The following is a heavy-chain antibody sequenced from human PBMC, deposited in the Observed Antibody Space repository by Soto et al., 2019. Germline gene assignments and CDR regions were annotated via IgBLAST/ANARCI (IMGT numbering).Heavy chain of an antibody. CDR1: GGSISSSSYY. CDR3: ARHLGVPRQIAAAGMFDY. V-gene: IGHV4-39*01. Sequence: LSLTCTVSGGSISSSSYYWGWIRHPPGKVLEWIGSIYYSGSTYYNPSLKSRVTISVDTSKNQFSLKLSSVTAADTAVYYCARHLGVPRQIAAAGMFDYWGQGTLVTVSS. J-gene: IGHJ4*02. D-gene: IGHD6-13*01. CDR2: IYYSGST.